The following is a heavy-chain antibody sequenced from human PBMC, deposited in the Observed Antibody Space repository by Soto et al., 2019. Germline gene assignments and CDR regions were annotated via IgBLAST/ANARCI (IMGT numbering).Heavy chain of an antibody. V-gene: IGHV3-73*01. CDR3: TRHGWELERRVVDY. J-gene: IGHJ4*02. Sequence: LRLSCAASGFTFSGSAMHWVRQASGKGLEWVGRIRSKANSYATAYAASVKGRFTISRDDSKNTAYLQMNSLKTEDTAVYYCTRHGWELERRVVDYWGQGTLVTVSS. D-gene: IGHD1-26*01. CDR1: GFTFSGSA. CDR2: IRSKANSYAT.